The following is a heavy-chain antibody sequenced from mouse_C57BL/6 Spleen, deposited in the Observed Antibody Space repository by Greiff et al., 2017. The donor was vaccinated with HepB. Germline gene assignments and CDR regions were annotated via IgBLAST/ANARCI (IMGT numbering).Heavy chain of an antibody. V-gene: IGHV1-82*01. Sequence: VKLMESGPELVKPGASVKISCKASGYAFSSSWMNWVKQRPGKGLEWIGRIYPGDGDTNYNGKFKGKATLTADKSSSTAYMQLSSLTSEDSAVYFCAALYYYGSSQGWFAYWGQGTLVTVSA. CDR1: GYAFSSSW. CDR2: IYPGDGDT. J-gene: IGHJ3*01. CDR3: AALYYYGSSQGWFAY. D-gene: IGHD1-1*01.